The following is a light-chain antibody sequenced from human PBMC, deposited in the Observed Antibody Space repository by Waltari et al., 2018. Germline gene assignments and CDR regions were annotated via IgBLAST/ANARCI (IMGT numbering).Light chain of an antibody. CDR1: QSVSNNY. V-gene: IGKV3-20*01. J-gene: IGKJ2*02. CDR2: GAS. CDR3: LQYGSSST. Sequence: EIVLTQSPGTLSLSPGERATLSCRASQSVSNNYLAWYQQKPGQAPSLLIYGASTMASGIPDRFSGSGSGTDFTLTITRLEPEDFAVYYCLQYGSSSTFGQGTKLQIQ.